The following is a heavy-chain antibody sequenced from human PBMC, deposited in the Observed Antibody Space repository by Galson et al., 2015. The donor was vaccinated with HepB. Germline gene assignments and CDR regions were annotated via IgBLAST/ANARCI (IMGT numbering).Heavy chain of an antibody. CDR1: GGSISSSSYY. V-gene: IGHV4-39*07. J-gene: IGHJ2*01. CDR3: ARDQPDIVVVTAIAQGSGYFDL. Sequence: SETLSLTCTVSGGSISSSSYYWGWIRQPPGKGLEWIGSIYYSGSTYYNPSLKSRVTISVDTSKNQFSLKLSSVTAADTAVYYCARDQPDIVVVTAIAQGSGYFDLWGRGTLVTVSS. CDR2: IYYSGST. D-gene: IGHD2-21*02.